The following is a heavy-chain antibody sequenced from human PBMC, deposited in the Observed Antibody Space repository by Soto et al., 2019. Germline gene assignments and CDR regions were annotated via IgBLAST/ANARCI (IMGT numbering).Heavy chain of an antibody. CDR2: IYYSGST. V-gene: IGHV4-30-4*01. D-gene: IGHD3-22*01. J-gene: IGHJ5*02. CDR3: ARGADYDSSGIRLNWFDP. CDR1: GCSLSSGDYY. Sequence: ASEILSLTCTFSGCSLSSGDYYWGWIRQPPGEGLEWIGYIYYSGSTYYNPSLKSRVTISVDTSKNQFSLRLSSVTAADTAVYYCARGADYDSSGIRLNWFDPWGQGTLVPVSS.